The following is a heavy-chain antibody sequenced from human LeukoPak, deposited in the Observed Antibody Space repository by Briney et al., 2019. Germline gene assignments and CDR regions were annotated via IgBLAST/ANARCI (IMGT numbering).Heavy chain of an antibody. V-gene: IGHV1-46*01. CDR3: ATLRDFWSGPDAFDI. J-gene: IGHJ3*02. D-gene: IGHD3-3*01. CDR2: INPSGGST. CDR1: GYTFTSYY. Sequence: ASVKVSCKASGYTFTSYYMHWVRQAPGQGLEWMGIINPSGGSTSYAQKFQGRVTITRNTSISTAYMELSSLRSEDTAVYYCATLRDFWSGPDAFDIWGQGTMVTVSS.